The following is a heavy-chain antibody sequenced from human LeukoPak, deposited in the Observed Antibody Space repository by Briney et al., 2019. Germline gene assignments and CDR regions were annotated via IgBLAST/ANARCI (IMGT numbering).Heavy chain of an antibody. D-gene: IGHD3-16*01. J-gene: IGHJ4*02. CDR3: AREFPYFYDTSGSRIF. CDR1: GFIFSDYY. Sequence: GGSLRLSCAASGFIFSDYYMSWIRQAPGKGLEWISYVSGRFNTIYYADSVKGRFTISGDNAKSTLYLHMTSLRADDTAVYYCAREFPYFYDTSGSRIFWGQGTLVTVSS. CDR2: VSGRFNTI. V-gene: IGHV3-11*01.